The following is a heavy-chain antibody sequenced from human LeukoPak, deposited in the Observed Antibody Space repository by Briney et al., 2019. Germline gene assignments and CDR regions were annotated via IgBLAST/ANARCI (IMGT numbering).Heavy chain of an antibody. CDR2: ISGSGGST. J-gene: IGHJ4*02. D-gene: IGHD4-17*01. Sequence: SGGSLSLSCAVSGFTFSSYALSWVRQAPGKGLEWVSAISGSGGSTYYADSVKGRFTISRANSKNTLYLQTHRPRAEDTVVYYGAKDPKGDGDYDYWGQGTLVTVSS. CDR1: GFTFSSYA. CDR3: AKDPKGDGDYDY. V-gene: IGHV3-23*01.